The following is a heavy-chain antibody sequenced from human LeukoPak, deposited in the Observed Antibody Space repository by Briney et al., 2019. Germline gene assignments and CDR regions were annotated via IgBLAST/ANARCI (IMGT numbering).Heavy chain of an antibody. J-gene: IGHJ5*02. CDR1: GFTLSTYW. D-gene: IGHD5-18*01. V-gene: IGHV3-74*01. Sequence: PGGSLRLSCAASGFTLSTYWMHWVRQAAGKGLVWVSRINPDGTITSYADSVKGRFTISRDNAKNSLYLQMNSLRAEDTAVYYCARAASKYSYGQYNWFDPWGQGTLVTVSS. CDR2: INPDGTIT. CDR3: ARAASKYSYGQYNWFDP.